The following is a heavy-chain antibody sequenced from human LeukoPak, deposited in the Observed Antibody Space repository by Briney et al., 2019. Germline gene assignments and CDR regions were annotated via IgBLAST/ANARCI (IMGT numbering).Heavy chain of an antibody. Sequence: SVKVSCKASGGTFSSYAISWVRQAPGQGLEWMGGIIPIFGTANYAQKFQGRVTVTTDESTSTAYMELSSLRSEDTAVYYCASRSSRGGAFDIWGQGTMVAVSS. D-gene: IGHD6-13*01. CDR3: ASRSSRGGAFDI. CDR2: IIPIFGTA. CDR1: GGTFSSYA. J-gene: IGHJ3*02. V-gene: IGHV1-69*05.